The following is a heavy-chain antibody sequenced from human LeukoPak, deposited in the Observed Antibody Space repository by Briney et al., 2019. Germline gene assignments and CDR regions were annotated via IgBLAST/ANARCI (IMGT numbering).Heavy chain of an antibody. CDR2: INHSGST. CDR1: GGSFSGYY. D-gene: IGHD3-16*02. Sequence: SETLSLTGAVYGGSFSGYYWSWIRQPPGKVLEWIGEINHSGSTNYNPSLKSRVTISVDTSKNQFSLKLSSVTAADTAVYYCARGHYDYVWGSYRFPKKFDYWGQGTLVTVSS. CDR3: ARGHYDYVWGSYRFPKKFDY. V-gene: IGHV4-34*01. J-gene: IGHJ4*02.